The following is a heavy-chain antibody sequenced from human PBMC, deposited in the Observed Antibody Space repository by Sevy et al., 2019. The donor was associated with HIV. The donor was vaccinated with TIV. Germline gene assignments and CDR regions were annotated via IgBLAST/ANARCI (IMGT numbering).Heavy chain of an antibody. CDR3: ARLSYYYDSSGYSHFDY. J-gene: IGHJ4*02. CDR2: IKQDGSEK. CDR1: GFTFSNYA. V-gene: IGHV3-7*03. Sequence: GGSLRLSCAASGFTFSNYAMSWVRQAPGKGLEWVANIKQDGSEKYYVDSVKGRFTISRDNAKNSLYLQMNSLRAEDTAVYYCARLSYYYDSSGYSHFDYWGQGTLVTVSS. D-gene: IGHD3-22*01.